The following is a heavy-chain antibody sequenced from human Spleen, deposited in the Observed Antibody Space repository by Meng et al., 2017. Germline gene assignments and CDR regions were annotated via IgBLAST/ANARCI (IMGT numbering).Heavy chain of an antibody. Sequence: GESLKISCAASGFTFSSYAMSWVRQAPGKGLEWVSGISGRGGSTYYADSVKGRFTISRDNSKNTLYLQMNSLRAEDTAVYYCAKDPPKWEPLYYQPWGQGTLVTVSS. J-gene: IGHJ4*02. CDR2: ISGRGGST. CDR3: AKDPPKWEPLYYQP. CDR1: GFTFSSYA. D-gene: IGHD1-26*01. V-gene: IGHV3-23*01.